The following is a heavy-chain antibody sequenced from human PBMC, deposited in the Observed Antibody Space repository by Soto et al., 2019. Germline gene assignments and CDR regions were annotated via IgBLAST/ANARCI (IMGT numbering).Heavy chain of an antibody. D-gene: IGHD3-10*01. Sequence: PGGSLRLSCEASGFIFSTTDMSWVRQAPGKGLEWVSTIYGDGGTTYYADSVRGRFSISRDNSKNMVYLQMDSLRVDDTAIYYCVKNSGWFNSWGQGSLVTVSS. V-gene: IGHV3-23*01. CDR3: VKNSGWFNS. J-gene: IGHJ5*01. CDR1: GFIFSTTD. CDR2: IYGDGGTT.